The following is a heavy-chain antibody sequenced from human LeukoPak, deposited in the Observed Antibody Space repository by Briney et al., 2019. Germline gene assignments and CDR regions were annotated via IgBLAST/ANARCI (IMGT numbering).Heavy chain of an antibody. J-gene: IGHJ4*02. Sequence: ASVTVSCKASGYTFTSYGISWVRQAPGQGLEWMGWISAKNGHTNYAQKVQDRVTMTTDTYTNTAYMELRSLRPDDTAIYYCTRVTVSGYGGDYWGQGTLVTVSS. CDR2: ISAKNGHT. D-gene: IGHD4-17*01. CDR1: GYTFTSYG. CDR3: TRVTVSGYGGDY. V-gene: IGHV1-18*01.